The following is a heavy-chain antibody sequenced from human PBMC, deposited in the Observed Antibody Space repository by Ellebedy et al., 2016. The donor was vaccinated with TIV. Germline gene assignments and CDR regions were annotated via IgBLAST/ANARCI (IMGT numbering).Heavy chain of an antibody. CDR1: GYTFTGYY. J-gene: IGHJ4*02. Sequence: AASVKVSCKASGYTFTGYYMHWVRQAPGQGLEWMGIINPSGGSTSYAQKFQGRVTMTRDTSTSTVYMELSSLRSEDTAVYYCARDRGSDLFDYWGQGTLVTVSS. CDR3: ARDRGSDLFDY. D-gene: IGHD3-16*01. CDR2: INPSGGST. V-gene: IGHV1-46*01.